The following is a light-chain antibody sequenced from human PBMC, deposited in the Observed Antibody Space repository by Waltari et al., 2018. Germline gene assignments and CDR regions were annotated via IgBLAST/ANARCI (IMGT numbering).Light chain of an antibody. Sequence: AIQLTQSPSSLSASVGDRVTITCRASQGISSALAWYQQKPGKAPKLLVYDASSLESGVPSRFSGSGSGTDFTLTISSLQPEDSATYYCQQSNSYPRTFGQGTKVEIK. J-gene: IGKJ1*01. CDR2: DAS. CDR3: QQSNSYPRT. CDR1: QGISSA. V-gene: IGKV1-13*02.